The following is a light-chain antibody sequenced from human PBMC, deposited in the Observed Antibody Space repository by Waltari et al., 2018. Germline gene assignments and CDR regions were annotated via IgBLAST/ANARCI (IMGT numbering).Light chain of an antibody. Sequence: QSALTQPASVSGSPGQSITISCTGTSSDVGGYDHVSWYQQHPGKAPKLMISEVSNRPSGVSNRFSGSKSGNTASLTISGLQAEDEADYYCSSYTIFSTPYVFGTGTKVTVL. V-gene: IGLV2-14*01. CDR2: EVS. CDR3: SSYTIFSTPYV. J-gene: IGLJ1*01. CDR1: SSDVGGYDH.